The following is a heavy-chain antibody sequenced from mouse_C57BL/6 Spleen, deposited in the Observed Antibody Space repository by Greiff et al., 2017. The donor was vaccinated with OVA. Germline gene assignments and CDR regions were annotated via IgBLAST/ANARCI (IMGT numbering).Heavy chain of an antibody. CDR2: IYPGDGDT. CDR3: AREVLDY. Sequence: QVQLQQSGPELVKPGASVKISCKASGYAFSSSWMNWVKQRPGKGLEWIGRIYPGDGDTNYNGKFKGKATLTADKSSSTAYMQLSSLTSEDSAVYFCAREVLDYWGQGTSVTVSS. J-gene: IGHJ4*01. V-gene: IGHV1-82*01. D-gene: IGHD2-14*01. CDR1: GYAFSSSW.